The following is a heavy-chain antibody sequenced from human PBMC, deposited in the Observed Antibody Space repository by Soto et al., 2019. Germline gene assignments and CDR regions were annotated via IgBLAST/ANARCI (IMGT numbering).Heavy chain of an antibody. CDR2: IYYSGST. CDR3: AKRVYYDSQANWFDP. V-gene: IGHV4-31*02. D-gene: IGHD3-22*01. CDR1: GGSISSGGYY. J-gene: IGHJ5*02. Sequence: PSETLSVTWTVSGGSISSGGYYWSWIRQHPGKGLEWIGYIYYSGSTYYNPSLESRVTISVDTSKNQFSLKLSSVTAADTAVYYCAKRVYYDSQANWFDPWGQGTLVTVSS.